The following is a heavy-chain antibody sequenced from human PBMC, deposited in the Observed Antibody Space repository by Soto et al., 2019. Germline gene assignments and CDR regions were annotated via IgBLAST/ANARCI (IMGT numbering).Heavy chain of an antibody. J-gene: IGHJ6*03. Sequence: ASETLSLTCAVYGGSFSGYYGSWIRQPPGKGLEWIGEINHSGSTNYNPSLKSRVTISVDTSKNQFSLKLSSVTAADTAVYYCARVGSGYDTGSGYYSFMDVWGKGTTVTVSS. D-gene: IGHD5-12*01. CDR1: GGSFSGYY. CDR2: INHSGST. CDR3: ARVGSGYDTGSGYYSFMDV. V-gene: IGHV4-34*01.